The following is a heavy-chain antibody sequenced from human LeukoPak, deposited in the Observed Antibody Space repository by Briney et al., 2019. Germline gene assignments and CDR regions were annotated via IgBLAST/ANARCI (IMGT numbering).Heavy chain of an antibody. D-gene: IGHD3-22*01. CDR3: ARNSSAYLHS. V-gene: IGHV4-34*01. J-gene: IGHJ4*02. CDR1: GESFSVYY. CDR2: INHSGST. Sequence: SETLSLTCSVYGESFSVYYWSWSWIRQPPGKGLEWIGEINHSGSTNYNPSLKSRVTISVDASKNQFSLKLNSVAAADTAVYYCARNSSAYLHSWRQGTLVSVSS.